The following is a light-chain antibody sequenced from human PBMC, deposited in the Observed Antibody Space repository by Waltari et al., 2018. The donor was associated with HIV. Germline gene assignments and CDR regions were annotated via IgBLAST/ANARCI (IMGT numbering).Light chain of an antibody. Sequence: AIQLTQSPSSLSASIGDRVTITCRASQGVRNALAWYQQKPGRPPKLLIYDASTLESGVPSRFSGSLSGTDFNLTISNLLPEDSATYYCQQFRSYPRTFGQGATLEIK. CDR1: QGVRNA. CDR2: DAS. V-gene: IGKV1-13*02. J-gene: IGKJ2*01. CDR3: QQFRSYPRT.